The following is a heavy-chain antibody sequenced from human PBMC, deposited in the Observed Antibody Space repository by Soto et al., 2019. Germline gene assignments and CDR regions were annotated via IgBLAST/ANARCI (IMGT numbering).Heavy chain of an antibody. CDR3: ARVGVVDTAMVAVDY. D-gene: IGHD5-18*01. J-gene: IGHJ4*02. V-gene: IGHV1-18*01. CDR1: GYTFTSYG. CDR2: ISAYNGNT. Sequence: ASVKVSCKASGYTFTSYGISWVRQAPGQGLEWMGWISAYNGNTNYAQKLQGRVTMTTDTSTSTAYMELWSLRSDDTAVYYCARVGVVDTAMVAVDYWGQGTLVTVSS.